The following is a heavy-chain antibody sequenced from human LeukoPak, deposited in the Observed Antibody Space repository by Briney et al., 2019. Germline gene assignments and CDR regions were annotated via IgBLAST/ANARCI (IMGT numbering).Heavy chain of an antibody. V-gene: IGHV3-7*01. CDR2: IKQDGSEK. J-gene: IGHJ6*03. CDR3: ARSIRGYSGYGYYYYMDV. D-gene: IGHD5-12*01. Sequence: PGGSLRLSCAASGFTFSSCWMSWVRQAPGKGLEWVANIKQDGSEKYYVDSVKGRFTISRDNAKNSLYLQMNSLRAEDTAVYYCARSIRGYSGYGYYYYMDVWGKGTTVTVSS. CDR1: GFTFSSCW.